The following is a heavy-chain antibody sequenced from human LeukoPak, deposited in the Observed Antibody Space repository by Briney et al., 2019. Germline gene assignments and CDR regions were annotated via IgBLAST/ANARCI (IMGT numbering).Heavy chain of an antibody. CDR2: ININTGNP. CDR1: GYTFSSYT. CDR3: ARTIAVAANMDV. Sequence: ASVKVSCKTSGYTFSSYTITWVRQAPGQGLQWMGWININTGNPTYAQGFTGRFVFSLDTSVSTAYLQISSLKAEDTAVYYCARTIAVAANMDVWGKGTTVTVSS. D-gene: IGHD6-19*01. V-gene: IGHV7-4-1*02. J-gene: IGHJ6*03.